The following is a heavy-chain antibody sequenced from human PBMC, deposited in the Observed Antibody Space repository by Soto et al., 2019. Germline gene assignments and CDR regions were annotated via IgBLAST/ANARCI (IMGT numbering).Heavy chain of an antibody. Sequence: EVQLVESGGGLVKPGGSLRLSCAASGFTFSNAWMSWVRQAPGKGLEWVGRIKSKTDGGTTDYAAPVKGRFTISRDDSKNTLYLQMNSLKTEDTAVYYCTTKYDFWSGYYLVAQDLTGYYFDYWGQGTLVTVSS. CDR1: GFTFSNAW. J-gene: IGHJ4*02. V-gene: IGHV3-15*01. CDR3: TTKYDFWSGYYLVAQDLTGYYFDY. D-gene: IGHD3-3*01. CDR2: IKSKTDGGTT.